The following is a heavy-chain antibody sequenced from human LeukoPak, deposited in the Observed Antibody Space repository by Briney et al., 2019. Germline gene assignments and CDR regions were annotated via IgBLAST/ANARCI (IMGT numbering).Heavy chain of an antibody. CDR1: GFTVSDHL. Sequence: PGGSLRLSCAASGFTVSDHLMDWVRQAPGRGLEWVSSVDGGGGGTYYADSVKGRFTISRDNSKDTLYLQMNGLRAEDTAVYFCAKQSAGSAAWYSLHYDFWGQGTLVTVSS. CDR2: VDGGGGGT. J-gene: IGHJ4*02. V-gene: IGHV3-23*01. CDR3: AKQSAGSAAWYSLHYDF. D-gene: IGHD6-13*01.